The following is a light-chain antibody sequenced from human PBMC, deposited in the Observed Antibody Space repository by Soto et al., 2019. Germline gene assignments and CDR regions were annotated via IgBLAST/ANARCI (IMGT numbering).Light chain of an antibody. CDR2: EVT. CDR3: SSYTTSSTRV. J-gene: IGLJ1*01. Sequence: QSALTQPASVSGSPGQSITISCTGTSSDVGSYNLVSWYQQHPGKAPKLIIYEVTNRPSGVSNRFSGSKSGNTASLTISGLQAEDEADYYFSSYTTSSTRVFGTGTKLTVL. V-gene: IGLV2-14*02. CDR1: SSDVGSYNL.